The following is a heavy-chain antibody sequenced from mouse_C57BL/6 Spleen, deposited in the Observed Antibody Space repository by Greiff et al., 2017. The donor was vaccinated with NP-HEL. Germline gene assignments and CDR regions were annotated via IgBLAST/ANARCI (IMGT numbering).Heavy chain of an antibody. CDR1: GFSFNTYA. V-gene: IGHV10-1*01. D-gene: IGHD2-3*01. J-gene: IGHJ2*01. CDR3: VRLGYDGYYYFDY. Sequence: EVMLVASGGGLVQPKGSLKLSCAASGFSFNTYALNWVRQAPGKGLEWVARIRSKSNNYATYYADSVKDRFTISRDDSESMRYLQMNNLKTEDTAMYYCVRLGYDGYYYFDYWGQGTTLTVSS. CDR2: IRSKSNNYAT.